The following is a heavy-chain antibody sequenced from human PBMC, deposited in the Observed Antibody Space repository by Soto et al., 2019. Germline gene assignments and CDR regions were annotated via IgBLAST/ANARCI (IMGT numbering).Heavy chain of an antibody. CDR1: GFTFSNHA. CDR3: ARDPGGHYCTSTSCLYFFDH. Sequence: EVQLLESGGALVQPGGSLRLSCAASGFTFSNHAMNWVRQAPGKGLEWVSTISDSGSTYYEDSVKGRFTISRDNAKNTLYLQMHSMRAEDTAVYYCARDPGGHYCTSTSCLYFFDHWGQGTLVIVSS. J-gene: IGHJ4*02. CDR2: ISDSGST. D-gene: IGHD2-2*01. V-gene: IGHV3-23*01.